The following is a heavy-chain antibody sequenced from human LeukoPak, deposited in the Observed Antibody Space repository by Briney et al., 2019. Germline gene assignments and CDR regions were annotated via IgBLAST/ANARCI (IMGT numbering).Heavy chain of an antibody. CDR1: GYTFTSYD. CDR2: MNPNSGNT. D-gene: IGHD2-2*02. CDR3: ARFDCSSTSCYIGY. V-gene: IGHV1-8*01. J-gene: IGHJ4*02. Sequence: ASVKVSCKASGYTFTSYDINWVRQATGQGLEWMGWMNPNSGNTGYAQKFQGRVTMTRNTSISTAYMELSSLRSEDTAVYYCARFDCSSTSCYIGYWGQGTLVTVSS.